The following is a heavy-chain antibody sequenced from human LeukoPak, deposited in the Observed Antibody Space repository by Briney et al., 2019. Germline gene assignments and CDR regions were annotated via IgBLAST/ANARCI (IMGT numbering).Heavy chain of an antibody. CDR3: ARLYYGRTEDYWYFDL. CDR1: VDSIRGYY. Sequence: SETLSLPHTVSVDSIRGYYWRWMPQPPAKGLEEMGYIFYNGSTNYKPSLNSRVTISVETSKNQFSLKPSYVTAADTAVYFCARLYYGRTEDYWYFDLWGRGTLVTVSS. CDR2: IFYNGST. D-gene: IGHD3-10*01. V-gene: IGHV4-59*01. J-gene: IGHJ2*01.